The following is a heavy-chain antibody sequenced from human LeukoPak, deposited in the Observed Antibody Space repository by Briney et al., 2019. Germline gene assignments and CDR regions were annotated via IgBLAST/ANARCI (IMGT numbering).Heavy chain of an antibody. CDR2: LYIGGNT. CDR3: ARELAVGAITEYFQD. CDR1: GFSVSSNY. V-gene: IGHV3-53*01. Sequence: GGSLRLSCVASGFSVSSNYMAWVRQAPGKGLEWVSVLYIGGNTYYGDFVKGRFTISRDSSRNTLYLQMNSLRVDDTAVYYCARELAVGAITEYFQDWGQGTLVTVSS. J-gene: IGHJ1*01. D-gene: IGHD1-26*01.